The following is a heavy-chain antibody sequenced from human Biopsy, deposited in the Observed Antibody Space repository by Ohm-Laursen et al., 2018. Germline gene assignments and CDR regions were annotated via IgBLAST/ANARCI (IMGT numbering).Heavy chain of an antibody. CDR3: ATPFQYYDSWGGYPPFDH. D-gene: IGHD3-3*01. J-gene: IGHJ4*02. CDR2: IIAVPGLV. V-gene: IGHV1-69*10. Sequence: SVKVSCKASGGTFSNYAISWVRQAPGEGLEWMGGIIAVPGLVNYAPKFQGRVSITADKSTTTAYMELSNLKSEDTAVYYCATPFQYYDSWGGYPPFDHWGQGTLVTVSS. CDR1: GGTFSNYA.